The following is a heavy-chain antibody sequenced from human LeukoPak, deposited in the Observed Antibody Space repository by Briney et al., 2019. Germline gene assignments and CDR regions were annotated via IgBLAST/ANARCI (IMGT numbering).Heavy chain of an antibody. CDR2: ISSSGSTI. D-gene: IGHD3-16*01. V-gene: IGHV3-11*01. J-gene: IGHJ4*02. CDR3: ARASSVLSWAFDY. Sequence: GGSLRLSCAASGFTFSDYYMSWLRQAPGKGLEWVSYISSSGSTIYYADSVKGRFTISRDNAKNSLYLQMNSLRAEDTAVYYCARASSVLSWAFDYWGQGTLVTVSS. CDR1: GFTFSDYY.